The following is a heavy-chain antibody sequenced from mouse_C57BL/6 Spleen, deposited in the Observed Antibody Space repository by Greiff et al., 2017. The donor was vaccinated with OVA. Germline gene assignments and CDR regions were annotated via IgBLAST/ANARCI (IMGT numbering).Heavy chain of an antibody. V-gene: IGHV1-61*01. CDR2: IYPSDSET. J-gene: IGHJ4*01. Sequence: KQRPGQGLEWIGNIYPSDSETHYNQKFKDKATLTVDKSSSTAYMQLSSLTSEDSAVYYCARSYAEAMDYWGQGTSVTVSS. D-gene: IGHD1-1*01. CDR3: ARSYAEAMDY.